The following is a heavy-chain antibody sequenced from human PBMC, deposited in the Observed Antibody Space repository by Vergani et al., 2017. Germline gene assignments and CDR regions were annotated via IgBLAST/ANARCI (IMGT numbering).Heavy chain of an antibody. CDR1: DSSIMTNPY. Sequence: QVQLQESGPGLVKPSETLTLTCDVSDSSIMTNPYWGWFRQSPGKGLEWIGCIHHSGDNHYNSSLKSRVSISIVSSSKFSLSLNSVNAADTAIYYCARHRGSWCFFPSSYFYGMDVWGHGTTVTVSS. D-gene: IGHD3-10*01. CDR3: ARHRGSWCFFPSSYFYGMDV. CDR2: IHHSGDN. V-gene: IGHV4-38-2*01. J-gene: IGHJ6*02.